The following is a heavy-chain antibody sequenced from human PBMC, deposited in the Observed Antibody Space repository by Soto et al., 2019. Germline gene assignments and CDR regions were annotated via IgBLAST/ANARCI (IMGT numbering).Heavy chain of an antibody. Sequence: SETLSLTCTVSGGSVSSGSYYWSWIRQPPGKGLEWIGYIYYSGSTNYNPSLKSRVTISVDTSKNQFSLKLSSVTAADTAVYYCARGFEWLPYNWFDPWGQGTLVTVSS. V-gene: IGHV4-61*01. CDR1: GGSVSSGSYY. D-gene: IGHD3-3*01. CDR2: IYYSGST. CDR3: ARGFEWLPYNWFDP. J-gene: IGHJ5*02.